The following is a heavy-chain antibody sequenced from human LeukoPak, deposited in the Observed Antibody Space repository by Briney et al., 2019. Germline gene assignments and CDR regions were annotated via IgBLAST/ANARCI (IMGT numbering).Heavy chain of an antibody. D-gene: IGHD6-19*01. CDR1: GFTFSTYA. CDR2: ISSSGGSP. CDR3: VRGKYGYTSGWQIPDY. Sequence: GGSLRLSCVASGFTFSTYALSWVRQAPGKGLEWVSAISSSGGSPYYADSVNGRFTISREDARNSMYLQMNSLRAGDTAVYYCVRGKYGYTSGWQIPDYWGQGTLVTVSS. V-gene: IGHV3-23*01. J-gene: IGHJ4*02.